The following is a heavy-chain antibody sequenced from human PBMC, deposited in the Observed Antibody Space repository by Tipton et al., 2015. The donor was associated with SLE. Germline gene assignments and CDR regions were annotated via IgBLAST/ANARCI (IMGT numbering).Heavy chain of an antibody. D-gene: IGHD3-16*01. Sequence: TLSLTCTVSGGSISSSSYYWGWIRQPPGKGLEWIGSIYYSGSTYYNPSLKSRVTISVDTSKNQFSLKLSSVTAADTAVYYCARWGVEAGDAFDIWGQGTMVTVSS. V-gene: IGHV4-39*01. CDR1: GGSISSSSYY. CDR2: IYYSGST. J-gene: IGHJ3*02. CDR3: ARWGVEAGDAFDI.